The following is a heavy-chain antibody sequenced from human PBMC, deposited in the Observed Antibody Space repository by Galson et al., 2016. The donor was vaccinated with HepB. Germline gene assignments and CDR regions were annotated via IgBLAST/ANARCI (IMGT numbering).Heavy chain of an antibody. CDR1: GYSFTNYW. CDR3: ARHTDFWSGYDY. D-gene: IGHD3-3*01. CDR2: IDPSDSYT. J-gene: IGHJ4*02. V-gene: IGHV5-10-1*01. Sequence: QSGAEVKKPGESLRISCKGSGYSFTNYWINWVRQMPGKGLESMGRIDPSDSYTNYSPSFQGHVTISADKSISTAYLQWSSLKASDTAIYYCARHTDFWSGYDYWGQGTLVTVSS.